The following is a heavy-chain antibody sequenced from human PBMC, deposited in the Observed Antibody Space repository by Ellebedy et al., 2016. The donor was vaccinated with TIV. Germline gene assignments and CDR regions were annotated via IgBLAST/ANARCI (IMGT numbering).Heavy chain of an antibody. CDR2: IYYSGST. CDR3: ASSLTMLRGCMDV. V-gene: IGHV4-59*01. D-gene: IGHD3-10*01. Sequence: MPSETLSLTCTVSGGSISSYYWSWIRQPPGKGLEWIGYIYYSGSTNYNPSLKSRVTITVDTYKNQFSLKLSSVTAADTDSYYCASSLTMLRGCMDVWGQGTTVTVSS. CDR1: GGSISSYY. J-gene: IGHJ6*02.